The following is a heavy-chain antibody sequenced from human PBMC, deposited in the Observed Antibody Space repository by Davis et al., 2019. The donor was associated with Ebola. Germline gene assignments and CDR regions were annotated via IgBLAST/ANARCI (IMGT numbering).Heavy chain of an antibody. J-gene: IGHJ4*02. V-gene: IGHV4-34*01. Sequence: MPSETLSLTCAVYGGSFSDYYWTWIRQPPGKGLEWIGEVHPSGSTNYNPSLTSRVTISVDTSKSQFSLKLTSVTAADTAVYFCTRGNDYAKSGVDWGQGILVTVSS. D-gene: IGHD4-17*01. CDR3: TRGNDYAKSGVD. CDR2: VHPSGST. CDR1: GGSFSDYY.